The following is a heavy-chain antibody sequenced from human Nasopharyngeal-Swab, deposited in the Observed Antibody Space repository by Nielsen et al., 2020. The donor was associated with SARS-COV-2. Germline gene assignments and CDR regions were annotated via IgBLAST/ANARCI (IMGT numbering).Heavy chain of an antibody. CDR2: IYYSGST. J-gene: IGHJ4*02. CDR3: ARGYVHFDY. Sequence: SETLSLTCTVSGGSISGSSYYWGWIRQPPGKGLEWIGSIYYSGSTYHNPSLKSRVTISVDTSKNQFSLKLSSVTAADTAVYYCARGYVHFDYWGQGTLVTVSS. CDR1: GGSISGSSYY. V-gene: IGHV4-39*07. D-gene: IGHD2-2*01.